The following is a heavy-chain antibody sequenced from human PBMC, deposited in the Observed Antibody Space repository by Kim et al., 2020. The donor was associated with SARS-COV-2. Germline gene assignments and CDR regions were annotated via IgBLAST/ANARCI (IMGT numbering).Heavy chain of an antibody. Sequence: YANSRQGRFTSSRDITKNTLYLQMNSLRAEDTAVYYCAKTGGSTTWYFDYWGQGTLVTVSS. D-gene: IGHD6-13*01. V-gene: IGHV3-30-3*02. J-gene: IGHJ4*02. CDR3: AKTGGSTTWYFDY.